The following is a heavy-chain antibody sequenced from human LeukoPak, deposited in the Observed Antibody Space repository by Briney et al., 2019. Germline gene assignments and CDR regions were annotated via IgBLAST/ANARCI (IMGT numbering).Heavy chain of an antibody. CDR2: ISGSGGST. CDR3: AKVFTRVTTRSALGY. CDR1: GFTFSSYA. V-gene: IGHV3-23*01. J-gene: IGHJ4*02. D-gene: IGHD4-11*01. Sequence: PGGSLRLSCAASGFTFSSYAMSWVPQTPGEGLEWVSAISGSGGSTYYADSVRGRFTISRDNPKNTLYLQMNSLRAEDTAVYYCAKVFTRVTTRSALGYWGQGTLVTVSS.